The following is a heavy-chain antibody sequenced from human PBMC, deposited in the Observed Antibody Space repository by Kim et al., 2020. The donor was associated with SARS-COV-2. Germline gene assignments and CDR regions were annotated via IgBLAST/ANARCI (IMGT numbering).Heavy chain of an antibody. D-gene: IGHD1-20*01. Sequence: ASVKVSCKTSGYTFSNYGITWVRQAPGQGLEWVAWISIDNGNTNYAQDFQDRVTMTKDKSTGTAYLELRGLRSDDTAVYYCARDKGNRWYPSAVDYWGQG. CDR3: ARDKGNRWYPSAVDY. J-gene: IGHJ4*02. CDR1: GYTFSNYG. V-gene: IGHV1-18*01. CDR2: ISIDNGNT.